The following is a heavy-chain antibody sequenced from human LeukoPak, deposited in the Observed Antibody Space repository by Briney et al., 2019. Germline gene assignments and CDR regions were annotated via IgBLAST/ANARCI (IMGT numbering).Heavy chain of an antibody. CDR2: IIPIFGTA. V-gene: IGHV1-69*05. D-gene: IGHD2-15*01. J-gene: IGHJ6*03. Sequence: SVKVSCKASGGTFSSYAISWVRQAPGQGLEWMGGIIPIFGTANYVQKFQGRVTITTDESTSTAYMELSSLRSEDTAVYYCAREEGYCSGGSCYSGASYYYYMDVWGKGTTVTVSS. CDR3: AREEGYCSGGSCYSGASYYYYMDV. CDR1: GGTFSSYA.